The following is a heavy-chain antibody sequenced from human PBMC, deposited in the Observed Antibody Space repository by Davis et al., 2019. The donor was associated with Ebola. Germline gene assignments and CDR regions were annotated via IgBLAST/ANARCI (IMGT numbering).Heavy chain of an antibody. CDR2: SNSDGSNI. CDR3: AKDMRSAVPGTPDY. CDR1: GFYFSSYW. J-gene: IGHJ4*02. V-gene: IGHV3-74*01. Sequence: HTGGSLRLSCAASGFYFSSYWMYWVRQAPGKGLVWVSRSNSDGSNIDYADSVKGRFTVSRDNYKDTLYLEINSLRAEDTAVYHCAKDMRSAVPGTPDYWGPGTRVTVSS. D-gene: IGHD6-19*01.